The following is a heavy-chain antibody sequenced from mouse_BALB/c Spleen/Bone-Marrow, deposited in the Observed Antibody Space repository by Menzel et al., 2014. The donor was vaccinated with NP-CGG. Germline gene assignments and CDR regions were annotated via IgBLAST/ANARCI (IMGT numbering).Heavy chain of an antibody. CDR1: GYTFSNYW. V-gene: IGHV1-9*01. Sequence: QVQLQQSGAELMKLGASVKISCKATGYTFSNYWIEWVKQRPGHGLEWIGEILPGSGSSQYNEKFKGKATFTADTPSNAAYMQLSSLTSEDSAVYYCARGIRNYFDYWGQGTTLTVSS. CDR3: ARGIRNYFDY. J-gene: IGHJ2*01. CDR2: ILPGSGSS. D-gene: IGHD3-2*02.